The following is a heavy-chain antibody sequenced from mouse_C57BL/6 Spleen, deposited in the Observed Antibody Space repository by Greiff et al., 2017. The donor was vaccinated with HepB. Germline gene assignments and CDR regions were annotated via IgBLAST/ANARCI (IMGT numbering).Heavy chain of an antibody. CDR1: GYTFTDYY. CDR3: ARWNYDYSYAMDY. J-gene: IGHJ4*01. D-gene: IGHD2-4*01. CDR2: IYPGSGNT. V-gene: IGHV1-76*01. Sequence: QVQLKESGAELVRPGASVKLSCKASGYTFTDYYINWVKQRPGQGLEWIARIYPGSGNTYYNEKFKGKATLTAEKSSSTAYMQLSSLTSEDSAVYFCARWNYDYSYAMDYWGQGTSVTVSS.